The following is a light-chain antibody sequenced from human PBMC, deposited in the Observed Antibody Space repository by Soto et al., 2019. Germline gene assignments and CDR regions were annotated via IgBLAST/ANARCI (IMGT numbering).Light chain of an antibody. J-gene: IGLJ2*01. Sequence: QSVLTQPPSASGTPGQRVTISCSGSSSNIGSGTVNWHQQVPGTAPKLLIFSNNQRPSGVPDRFSGSKSGTSASLAISGLQSEDEADYYCTAWYDSLDGPVFGGGTKLTVL. CDR2: SNN. CDR3: TAWYDSLDGPV. CDR1: SSNIGSGT. V-gene: IGLV1-44*01.